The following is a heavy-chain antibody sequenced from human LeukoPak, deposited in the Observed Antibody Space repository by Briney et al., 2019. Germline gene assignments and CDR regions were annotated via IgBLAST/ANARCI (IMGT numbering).Heavy chain of an antibody. CDR1: GYSLTNYW. CDR3: ARRGDYGRPFDY. CDR2: IYPGDSDT. J-gene: IGHJ4*02. Sequence: GESLKISCKASGYSLTNYWIGWVRQMPGKGLEWMGIIYPGDSDTRYSPSFQGRATISADKSINTAYLQWSSLKASDTAMYYCARRGDYGRPFDYWGQGTLVTVSS. D-gene: IGHD4-17*01. V-gene: IGHV5-51*01.